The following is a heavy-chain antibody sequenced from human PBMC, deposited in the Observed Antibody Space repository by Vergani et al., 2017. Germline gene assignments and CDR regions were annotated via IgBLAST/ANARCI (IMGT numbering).Heavy chain of an antibody. CDR3: AREYCSSTSCWGGNWFDP. Sequence: EVQLVESGGGLVQPGGSLRLSCAASGFTFSSYEMNWVRQAPGKGLEWVSYISSCGSTIYYADSVKGRFTISRDNAKNSLYLQMNSLRAEDTAVYYCAREYCSSTSCWGGNWFDPWGQGTLVTVSS. CDR1: GFTFSSYE. J-gene: IGHJ5*02. CDR2: ISSCGSTI. D-gene: IGHD2-2*01. V-gene: IGHV3-48*03.